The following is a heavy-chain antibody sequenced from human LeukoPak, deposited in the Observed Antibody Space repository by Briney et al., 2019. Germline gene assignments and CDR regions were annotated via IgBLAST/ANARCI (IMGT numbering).Heavy chain of an antibody. J-gene: IGHJ5*02. CDR1: GGSISSYY. Sequence: SETLSLTCTVSGGSISSYYWSWIRQPPGKGLEWIGYIYYSGSTNYNPSLKSRVTISVDTSKNQFSLKLSSVTAADTAVYYCARDSSRGAGWFDPWGQGTLVTVSS. CDR3: ARDSSRGAGWFDP. CDR2: IYYSGST. D-gene: IGHD4/OR15-4a*01. V-gene: IGHV4-59*01.